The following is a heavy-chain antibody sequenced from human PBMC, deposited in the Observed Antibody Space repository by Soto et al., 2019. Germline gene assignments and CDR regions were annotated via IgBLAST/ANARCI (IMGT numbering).Heavy chain of an antibody. CDR3: ARPPGYISDWYYFDL. V-gene: IGHV1-2*02. D-gene: IGHD3-9*01. CDR1: GYSFIDYY. Sequence: QVQLVQSGAEVKKPGASVKVSCEASGYSFIDYYIHWVRQAPGQGFEWMGRISAKSAGTDYAKKFEDRVTLTWDTSLNTAYMELSSLKSDDTAVYYCARPPGYISDWYYFDLWGQGTRVTVSS. CDR2: ISAKSAGT. J-gene: IGHJ4*02.